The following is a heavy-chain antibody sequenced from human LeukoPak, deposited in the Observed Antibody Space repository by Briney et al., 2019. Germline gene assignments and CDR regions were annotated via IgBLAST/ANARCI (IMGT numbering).Heavy chain of an antibody. D-gene: IGHD5-18*01. J-gene: IGHJ2*01. CDR2: IWYDGSNK. Sequence: GGSLRLSCAASGFTFSSYGMHWVRQAPGKGLEWVAVIWYDGSNKYYADSVKGRFTISRDNSKNTLYLQMNSLRAEDTAVYYCARDRGYSYGSFSPWYFDLWGRGTLVTVSS. V-gene: IGHV3-33*01. CDR1: GFTFSSYG. CDR3: ARDRGYSYGSFSPWYFDL.